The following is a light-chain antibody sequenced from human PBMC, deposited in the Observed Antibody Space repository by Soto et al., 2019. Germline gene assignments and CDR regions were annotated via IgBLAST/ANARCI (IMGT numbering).Light chain of an antibody. CDR1: SSDVGSYNL. V-gene: IGLV2-23*01. Sequence: QSVLTQPASVSGSPGQSITISCTGTSSDVGSYNLVSWYQQHPGKAPKLMIYEGSKRPSGVSNRFSGSKSGNTASLTISGLQAEDEADYCCCSYAGSSTDVVFGGGTKVTVL. CDR3: CSYAGSSTDVV. CDR2: EGS. J-gene: IGLJ2*01.